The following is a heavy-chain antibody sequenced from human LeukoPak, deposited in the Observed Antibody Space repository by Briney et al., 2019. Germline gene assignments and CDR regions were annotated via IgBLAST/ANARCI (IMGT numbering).Heavy chain of an antibody. J-gene: IGHJ4*02. CDR3: ARAAGFVLDY. CDR2: IKQDGSEK. V-gene: IGHV3-7*04. D-gene: IGHD6-13*01. CDR1: GFTFSTYW. Sequence: GGSLRLSCAASGFTFSTYWMNWVRKAPGKGLEWVANIKQDGSEKYYVDSVKGRFTISRDNAKNSLYLQMNSLRAEDTAVYYCARAAGFVLDYCGQGTLVTVSS.